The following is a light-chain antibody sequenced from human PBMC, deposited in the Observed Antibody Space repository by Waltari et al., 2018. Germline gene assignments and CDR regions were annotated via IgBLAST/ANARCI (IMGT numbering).Light chain of an antibody. V-gene: IGLV3-21*04. Sequence: SYVVTQSPSVSAAPGETAWTICGGDMIGSKSVHWYQQRPGQAPVLVISYDSDRPSGLPQGLSGSNSGSTAALTISWVEAEDEADDYCLVWHETSSQQDVFGGGTKLTVL. CDR2: YDS. CDR1: MIGSKS. CDR3: LVWHETSSQQDV. J-gene: IGLJ2*01.